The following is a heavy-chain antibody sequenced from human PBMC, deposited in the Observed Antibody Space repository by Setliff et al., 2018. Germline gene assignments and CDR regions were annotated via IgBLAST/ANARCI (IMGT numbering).Heavy chain of an antibody. J-gene: IGHJ6*03. CDR3: ARAKGNDYSMDV. Sequence: GGSLRLSCAASGFTFSSYWMSWVRQAPGKGLEWVANIKRDGREIYYVDSVKGRFTISRDNAKNTLYLQMNSLRADDTAVYYCARAKGNDYSMDVWGKGTTVTVSS. CDR2: IKRDGREI. CDR1: GFTFSSYW. V-gene: IGHV3-7*01.